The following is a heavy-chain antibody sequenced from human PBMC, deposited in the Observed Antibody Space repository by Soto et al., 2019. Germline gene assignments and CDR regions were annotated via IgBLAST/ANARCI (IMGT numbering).Heavy chain of an antibody. Sequence: DPVKVSCKVSGYTLTELSMHWVRQAPGKGLEWMGGFDPEDGETIYAQKFQGRVTVTEDTSTDTAYMELSSLRSEDTAVYYCARGMTTVTTYDYWGQGTLVTVSS. CDR3: ARGMTTVTTYDY. CDR2: FDPEDGET. V-gene: IGHV1-24*01. D-gene: IGHD4-4*01. CDR1: GYTLTELS. J-gene: IGHJ4*02.